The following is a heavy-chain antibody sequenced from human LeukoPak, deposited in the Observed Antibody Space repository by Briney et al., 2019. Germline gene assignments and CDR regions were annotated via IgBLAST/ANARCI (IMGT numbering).Heavy chain of an antibody. CDR2: INHSGST. J-gene: IGHJ4*02. V-gene: IGHV4-34*01. CDR1: GGSFSGYY. D-gene: IGHD6-19*01. CDR3: ARVHSSGLKNFDY. Sequence: PSETLSLTCAVYGGSFSGYYWSWIRQSPGKGPEWIGEINHSGSTNYNPSLESRVTISVDTSKNQFSLKLSSVTAADTAVYYCARVHSSGLKNFDYWGQGTLVTVSS.